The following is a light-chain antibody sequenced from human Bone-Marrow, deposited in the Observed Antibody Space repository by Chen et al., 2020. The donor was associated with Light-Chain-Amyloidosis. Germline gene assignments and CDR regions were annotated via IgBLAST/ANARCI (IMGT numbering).Light chain of an antibody. CDR3: QVWDRSRDRPV. J-gene: IGLJ3*02. V-gene: IGLV3-21*02. CDR2: DDS. CDR1: NIGSTS. Sequence: SYVLTQPSSVSVAPGQTATIACGGNNIGSTSVHWYQQTPGQAPLLVVYDDSDRPAGIPERLSGSNSGNTATLPISRVEAGDEADYNCQVWDRSRDRPVFGGGTTLTVL.